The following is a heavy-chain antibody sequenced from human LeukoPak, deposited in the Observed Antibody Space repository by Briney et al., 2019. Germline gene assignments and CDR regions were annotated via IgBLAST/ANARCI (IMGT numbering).Heavy chain of an antibody. CDR1: GFSFDDYA. V-gene: IGHV3-23*01. D-gene: IGHD3-10*01. CDR3: AKVRGRAGDDAFDI. Sequence: GGSLRLSCAASGFSFDDYAMHWVRQAPGKGLEWVSAISGSGGSTYYADSVKGRFTISRDNSKNTLYLQMNSLRAEDTAVYYCAKVRGRAGDDAFDIWGQGTMVTVSS. CDR2: ISGSGGST. J-gene: IGHJ3*02.